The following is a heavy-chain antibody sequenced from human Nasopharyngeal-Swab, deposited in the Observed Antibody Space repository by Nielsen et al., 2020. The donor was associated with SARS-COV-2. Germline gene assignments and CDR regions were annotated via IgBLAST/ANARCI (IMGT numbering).Heavy chain of an antibody. Sequence: SMKISCAASGFTFDDYAMHWLRQAPGKGLEWVSGISWNRGSIGYADSVRGRFTISGDNDKNSLYLQMNSLRAEDTTLYYCAKITAGMTPDYWGQGTLVTVSS. CDR2: ISWNRGSI. D-gene: IGHD1-14*01. J-gene: IGHJ4*02. V-gene: IGHV3-9*01. CDR1: GFTFDDYA. CDR3: AKITAGMTPDY.